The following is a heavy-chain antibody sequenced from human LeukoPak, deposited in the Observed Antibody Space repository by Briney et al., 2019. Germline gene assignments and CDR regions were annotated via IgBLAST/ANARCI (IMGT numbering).Heavy chain of an antibody. J-gene: IGHJ4*02. D-gene: IGHD3-3*01. Sequence: SQTLSLTCTVSGGSISSGGYYWSWIRQHPGKGLEWIGYIYYSGSTYYNPSLKSRVTISVDTSKNQFSLKLSSVTAADTAVYYCARDNGTPRVGDFWSGFQGIFDYWGQGTLVTVSS. CDR1: GGSISSGGYY. CDR2: IYYSGST. V-gene: IGHV4-31*03. CDR3: ARDNGTPRVGDFWSGFQGIFDY.